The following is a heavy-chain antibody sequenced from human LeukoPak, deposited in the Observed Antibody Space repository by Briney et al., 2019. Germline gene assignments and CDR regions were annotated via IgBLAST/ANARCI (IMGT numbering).Heavy chain of an antibody. D-gene: IGHD5-24*01. CDR1: GGTISSYY. CDR3: ARVVGDGYNLKSADFDY. V-gene: IGHV4-59*01. CDR2: IYYSGST. J-gene: IGHJ4*02. Sequence: SETLSLTCTVSGGTISSYYWSWIRQPPGKGLEWIGYIYYSGSTNYNPSLKSRVTISVDTSKNQFSLKLSSVTAADTAVYYCARVVGDGYNLKSADFDYWGQGTLVTVSS.